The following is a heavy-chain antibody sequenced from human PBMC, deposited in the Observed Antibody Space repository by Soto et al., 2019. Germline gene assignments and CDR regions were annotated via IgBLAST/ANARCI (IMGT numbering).Heavy chain of an antibody. CDR2: IDPFGSAT. CDR1: GGSISSSSYY. D-gene: IGHD6-19*01. Sequence: ETLSLTCTVSGGSISSSSYYWGWIRQPPGKGLVWVSRIDPFGSATKYADYVEGRFTTSRDNAKNTLYLQMDFLAAEDTAVYYCGRVLKTVGWDNDVFDMWGQGTMVTVSS. CDR3: GRVLKTVGWDNDVFDM. V-gene: IGHV3-74*03. J-gene: IGHJ3*02.